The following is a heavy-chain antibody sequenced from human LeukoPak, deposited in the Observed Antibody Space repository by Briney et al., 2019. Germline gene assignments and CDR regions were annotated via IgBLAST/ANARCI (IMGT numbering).Heavy chain of an antibody. CDR3: ANQNRTPYYVDY. V-gene: IGHV4-31*03. J-gene: IGHJ4*02. Sequence: SETLSLTCTVSGGSITSGGYYWSWIRQHPGKGLEWIGYSYYSGSTYYDPSLNRRVTISVDTSKNQFSLKLSSVTDADTAVYYCANQNRTPYYVDYWGQGTLVTVSS. CDR2: SYYSGST. D-gene: IGHD3-16*01. CDR1: GGSITSGGYY.